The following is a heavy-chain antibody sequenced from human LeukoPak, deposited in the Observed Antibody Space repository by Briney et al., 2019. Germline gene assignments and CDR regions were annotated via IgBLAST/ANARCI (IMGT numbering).Heavy chain of an antibody. CDR2: ISGSGGST. D-gene: IGHD3-22*01. CDR1: GFTFSSYA. J-gene: IGHJ4*02. V-gene: IGHV3-23*01. CDR3: ATYYYDSSGYYYTAEFDY. Sequence: PGGSLRLSCAASGFTFSSYAMSWVRQAPGKGLEWVSAISGSGGSTYYADSVRGRFTISRDNSKNTLYLQMNSLRAEDTAVYYCATYYYDSSGYYYTAEFDYWGQGTLVTVSS.